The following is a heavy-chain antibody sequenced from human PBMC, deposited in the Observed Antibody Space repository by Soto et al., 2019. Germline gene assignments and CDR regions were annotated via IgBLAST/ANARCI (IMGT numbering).Heavy chain of an antibody. D-gene: IGHD3-22*01. Sequence: QVQLVESAAEVKKPGASVKVSCKASGYTFTDYGISWVRQAPGQGLEWMGWISGYNGNTKYAQKFQGRVTMTTDTPTNTAYMELRSLRSDDTAVYYCARDREYYYDSSGNYYYHYGLDVWGQGTTVTVS. CDR1: GYTFTDYG. CDR3: ARDREYYYDSSGNYYYHYGLDV. V-gene: IGHV1-18*04. CDR2: ISGYNGNT. J-gene: IGHJ6*02.